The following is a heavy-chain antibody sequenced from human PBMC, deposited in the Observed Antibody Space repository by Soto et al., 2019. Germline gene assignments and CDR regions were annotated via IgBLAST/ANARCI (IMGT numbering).Heavy chain of an antibody. D-gene: IGHD5-18*01. J-gene: IGHJ4*02. CDR3: AHRPYGYKYYFDY. Sequence: QITLKESGPTLVKPTQTLTLTCTFSGFSLSTRGVGVGWFRHHPVRALKWLALIYWDDDKRYSPSLQNMLTITRDTSKTQVVLTMTNMDPVDTATYYCAHRPYGYKYYFDYWGQGTLVTVSS. CDR2: IYWDDDK. V-gene: IGHV2-5*02. CDR1: GFSLSTRGVG.